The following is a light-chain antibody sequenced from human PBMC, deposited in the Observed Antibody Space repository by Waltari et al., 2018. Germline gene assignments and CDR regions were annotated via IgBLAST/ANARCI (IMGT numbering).Light chain of an antibody. J-gene: IGLJ3*02. V-gene: IGLV3-1*01. CDR1: KLGNRF. CDR3: QAWDSRVGV. CDR2: QDK. Sequence: YELTQPPAVSVSPGQTATITCSGDKLGNRFVSWYQQKAGQSPILVLYQDKKPPSGIPELFSGSNPGNTAALTISGTQAVDEGDYYCQAWDSRVGVFGGGTRLTVL.